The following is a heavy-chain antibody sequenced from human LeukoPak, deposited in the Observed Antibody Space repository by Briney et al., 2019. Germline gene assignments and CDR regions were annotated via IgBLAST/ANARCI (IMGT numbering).Heavy chain of an antibody. Sequence: GRSLRLSCAASGFTFSSCAMHWVRQAPGKGLEWVAVISYDGSNKYYADSVKGRFTISRDNSKNTLYLQMNSLRAEDTAVYYCARAGITIFGVTHDAFDIWGQGTMVTVSS. CDR1: GFTFSSCA. V-gene: IGHV3-30-3*01. D-gene: IGHD3-3*01. CDR2: ISYDGSNK. J-gene: IGHJ3*02. CDR3: ARAGITIFGVTHDAFDI.